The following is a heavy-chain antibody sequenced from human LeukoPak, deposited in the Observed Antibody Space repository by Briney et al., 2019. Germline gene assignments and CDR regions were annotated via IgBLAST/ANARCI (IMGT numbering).Heavy chain of an antibody. V-gene: IGHV4-59*08. CDR3: ARAGSYQLLFNY. CDR2: VFYSGTT. CDR1: GGSSSSYY. D-gene: IGHD2-2*01. Sequence: SETLSLTCTISGGSSSSYYWSWIRQPPGKGLEWIGYVFYSGTTNYNPSLKSRVTISVDTSKNQFSLKLSSVTAADTAVYYCARAGSYQLLFNYWGQGTLVTVSS. J-gene: IGHJ4*02.